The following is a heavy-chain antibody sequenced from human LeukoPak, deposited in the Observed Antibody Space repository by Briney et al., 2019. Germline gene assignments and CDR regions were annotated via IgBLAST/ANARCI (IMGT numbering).Heavy chain of an antibody. D-gene: IGHD3-10*01. V-gene: IGHV3-23*01. Sequence: GGSLRLSCAASGFTFSSYAMSWVRQAPGKGLEWVSAISGSGGSTHYADSVKGRFTISRDNSKNTLYLQMNSLRAEDTAVYYCAKAMAPFYVYFDYWGQGTLVTVSS. J-gene: IGHJ4*02. CDR3: AKAMAPFYVYFDY. CDR2: ISGSGGST. CDR1: GFTFSSYA.